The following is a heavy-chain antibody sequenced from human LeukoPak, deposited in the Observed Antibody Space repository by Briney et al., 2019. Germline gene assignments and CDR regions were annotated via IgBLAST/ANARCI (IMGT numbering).Heavy chain of an antibody. Sequence: GGSLRLSCAASGFTFSSCSMNWVRQAPGKGLEWVSSISSSSSYIYYADSVKGRFTISRANAKNSLYLQMNSLRAEDTAVYYCARDLGIAAAKSDYWGQGTLVTVSS. CDR3: ARDLGIAAAKSDY. V-gene: IGHV3-21*01. CDR1: GFTFSSCS. J-gene: IGHJ4*02. D-gene: IGHD6-13*01. CDR2: ISSSSSYI.